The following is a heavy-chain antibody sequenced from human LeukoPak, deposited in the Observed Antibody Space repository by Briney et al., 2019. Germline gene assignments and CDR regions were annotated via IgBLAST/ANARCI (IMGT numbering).Heavy chain of an antibody. CDR1: GFTFSSYA. Sequence: GGSLRLSCAASGFTFSSYAMHWVRQAPGKGLEWVAVISYDGSNKYYADSVKGRFTISRDNSKNTLYLQMNSLRAEDTAVYYCAKDSSGPAYWGQGTLVTVSS. V-gene: IGHV3-30-3*01. D-gene: IGHD6-19*01. CDR2: ISYDGSNK. CDR3: AKDSSGPAY. J-gene: IGHJ4*02.